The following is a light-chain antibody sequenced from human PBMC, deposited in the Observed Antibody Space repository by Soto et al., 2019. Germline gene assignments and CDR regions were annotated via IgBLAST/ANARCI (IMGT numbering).Light chain of an antibody. J-gene: IGLJ2*01. CDR3: QSYDSSLSVG. CDR2: GNS. V-gene: IGLV1-40*01. CDR1: SSNIGAGYD. Sequence: QSVLTQPPSVSGAPGQRVTISCTGSSSNIGAGYDVHWYQQLPGTAPKLLIYGNSNRPSGVPDRFSGSKSGTSSSLAITGLQAEDEADYNCQSYDSSLSVGFGGGTKVTVL.